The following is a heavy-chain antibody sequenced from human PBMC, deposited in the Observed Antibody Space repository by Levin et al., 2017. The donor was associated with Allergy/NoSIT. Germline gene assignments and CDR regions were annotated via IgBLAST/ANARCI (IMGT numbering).Heavy chain of an antibody. CDR1: GGSFSGYY. V-gene: IGHV4-34*01. J-gene: IGHJ4*02. CDR3: ARVPVYSSGWYRDY. CDR2: INHSGST. Sequence: SQTLSLTCAVYGGSFSGYYWSWIRQPPGKGLEWIGEINHSGSTNYNPSLKSRVTISVDTSKNQFSLKLSSVTAADTAVYYCARVPVYSSGWYRDYWGQGTLVTVSS. D-gene: IGHD6-19*01.